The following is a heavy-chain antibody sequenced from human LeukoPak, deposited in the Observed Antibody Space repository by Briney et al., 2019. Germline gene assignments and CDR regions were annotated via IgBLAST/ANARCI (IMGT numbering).Heavy chain of an antibody. CDR1: GFTFSSYD. CDR2: IGTAGDT. J-gene: IGHJ2*01. D-gene: IGHD6-13*01. Sequence: PGGSLRLSCAASGFTFSSYDMHWVRQATGKGLEWVSAIGTAGDTYYPGSVKGRFTISRENAKNSLYLQMNSLRAGDTAVYYCATNIAAAGTGTTWYFDLWGRGTLVTVSS. CDR3: ATNIAAAGTGTTWYFDL. V-gene: IGHV3-13*01.